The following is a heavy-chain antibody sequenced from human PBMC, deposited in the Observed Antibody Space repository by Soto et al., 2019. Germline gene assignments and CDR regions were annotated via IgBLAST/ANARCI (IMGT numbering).Heavy chain of an antibody. D-gene: IGHD3-16*02. J-gene: IGHJ6*02. Sequence: SVKVSCKASGFTFTSSAVQWVRQARGQRLEWIGWIVVGSGNTNYAQKFQERVTITRDMSTNTAYMELSSLRSEDTAVYYCGVNVPRRIVDYYYYYGMDVWGQGTTVTVSS. CDR2: IVVGSGNT. CDR3: GVNVPRRIVDYYYYYGMDV. V-gene: IGHV1-58*01. CDR1: GFTFTSSA.